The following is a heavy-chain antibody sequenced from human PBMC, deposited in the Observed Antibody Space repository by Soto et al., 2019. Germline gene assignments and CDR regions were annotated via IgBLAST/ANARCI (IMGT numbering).Heavy chain of an antibody. CDR1: GWSFSGYY. D-gene: IGHD1-7*01. CDR3: ARELELRYYGMDV. V-gene: IGHV4-34*01. J-gene: IGHJ6*02. CDR2: INHSGST. Sequence: AETLSLTFAVYGWSFSGYYWSWIRQPPGKGLEWIGEINHSGSTNYNPSLKSRVTISVDTSKNQFSLKLSSVTAADTAVYYCARELELRYYGMDVWGQGTTVTVSS.